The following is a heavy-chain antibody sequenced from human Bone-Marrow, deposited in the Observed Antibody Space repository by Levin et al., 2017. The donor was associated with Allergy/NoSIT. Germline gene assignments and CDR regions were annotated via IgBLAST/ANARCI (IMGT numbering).Heavy chain of an antibody. J-gene: IGHJ6*02. V-gene: IGHV3-23*01. CDR3: AKPRYSGNHYDFYYDLDV. CDR1: GFTFSNNA. CDR2: IIGSGGSA. D-gene: IGHD1-26*01. Sequence: ETLSLTCAASGFTFSNNAMNWVRQAPGKGLEWVSGIIGSGGSAYYADSVKGRFTISRDNSKNTLYLQMNSLRAEDAAIYFCAKPRYSGNHYDFYYDLDVWGQGTTVTVSS.